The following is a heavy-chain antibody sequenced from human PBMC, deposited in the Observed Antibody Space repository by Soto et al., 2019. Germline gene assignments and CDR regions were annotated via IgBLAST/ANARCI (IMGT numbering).Heavy chain of an antibody. J-gene: IGHJ4*02. Sequence: GGSLRLSCAASGFTFSSYSMNWVHQAPGKGLEWVSSISSSSSYIYYADSVKGRFTISRDNAKNSLYLQMNSLRAEDTAVYYCARDLKVSAAAGRPFDYWGQGTLVTVSS. CDR3: ARDLKVSAAAGRPFDY. CDR1: GFTFSSYS. V-gene: IGHV3-21*01. D-gene: IGHD6-13*01. CDR2: ISSSSSYI.